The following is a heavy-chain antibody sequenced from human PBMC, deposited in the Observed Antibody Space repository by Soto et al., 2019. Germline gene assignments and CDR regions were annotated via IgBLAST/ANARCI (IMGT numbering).Heavy chain of an antibody. CDR2: INPKSGGT. D-gene: IGHD2-8*01. CDR1: GYSFTDYH. CDR3: ARGDSTDCSNGVCSFFYNHDMDV. Sequence: QVQLVQSGAEVKKPGASVKVSCKASGYSFTDYHIHWVRQAPGQGLEWLGRINPKSGGTSTAQEFQAWVTMTTDTSISTEFKELTRLTSDDTAIYYCARGDSTDCSNGVCSFFYNHDMDVWGQGTTVTVSS. J-gene: IGHJ6*02. V-gene: IGHV1-2*04.